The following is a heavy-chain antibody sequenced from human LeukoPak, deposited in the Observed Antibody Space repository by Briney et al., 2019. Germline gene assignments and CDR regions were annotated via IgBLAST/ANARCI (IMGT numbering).Heavy chain of an antibody. J-gene: IGHJ3*02. CDR3: AGRAWYYDSSGNAFDI. CDR1: GGSISSYY. Sequence: SETLSLTCTVSGGSISSYYWSWIRQPPGKGLEWIGYIYYSGSTNYNPSLKSRVTISVDTSKNQFSLKLSSVTAADTAVYYCAGRAWYYDSSGNAFDIWGRGTMVTVSS. CDR2: IYYSGST. D-gene: IGHD3-22*01. V-gene: IGHV4-59*08.